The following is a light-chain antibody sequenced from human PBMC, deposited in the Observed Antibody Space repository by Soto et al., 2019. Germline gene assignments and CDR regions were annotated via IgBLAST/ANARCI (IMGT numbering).Light chain of an antibody. V-gene: IGKV1-5*03. CDR1: QSISSW. Sequence: DIQVTQSPSTLSASVGDRVTITCRASQSISSWLDWYQQKPGKAPQLLIYKASIVETGVPSRFSGSGSGTECTLTGNSLQPDDFATYYRQHYNSQGRTCGQGTKV. CDR3: QHYNSQGRT. J-gene: IGKJ1*01. CDR2: KAS.